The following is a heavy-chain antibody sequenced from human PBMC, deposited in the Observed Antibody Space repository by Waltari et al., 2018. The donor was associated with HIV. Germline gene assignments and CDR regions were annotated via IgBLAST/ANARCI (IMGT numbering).Heavy chain of an antibody. CDR2: IRYDGSDG. Sequence: ELHLVESGGNLVQPGGSLRLSCTASGFTFRYSWMSWVRQAPGRGREWVATIRYDGSDGGYVHSVKGRFTISRDNAKSSVYLQMNSLRVEDSAIYYCASSRSDYDTKYYGMGVWGQGTTVSVSS. D-gene: IGHD5-12*01. J-gene: IGHJ6*02. CDR3: ASSRSDYDTKYYGMGV. V-gene: IGHV3-7*01. CDR1: GFTFRYSW.